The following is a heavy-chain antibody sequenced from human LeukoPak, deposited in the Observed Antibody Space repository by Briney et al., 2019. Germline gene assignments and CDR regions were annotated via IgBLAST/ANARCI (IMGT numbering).Heavy chain of an antibody. CDR3: ASWVGGGRYFDY. Sequence: GGSLRLSCAASGFTFSSYWMSWVRQAPGKGLKWVANIKQDGSEKYYMDSVKGRFTISRDNAKNSLYLQMNSLRAEDTAVYYCASWVGGGRYFDYWGQGTLVTVPS. CDR1: GFTFSSYW. CDR2: IKQDGSEK. J-gene: IGHJ4*02. V-gene: IGHV3-7*03. D-gene: IGHD3-16*01.